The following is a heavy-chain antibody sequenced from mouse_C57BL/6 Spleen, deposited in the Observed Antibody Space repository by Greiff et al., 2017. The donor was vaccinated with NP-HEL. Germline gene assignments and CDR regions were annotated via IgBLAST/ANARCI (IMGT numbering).Heavy chain of an antibody. D-gene: IGHD2-1*01. V-gene: IGHV1-42*01. J-gene: IGHJ4*01. CDR3: ARAGNDAMDY. CDR2: INPSTGGT. Sequence: VQLQQSGPELVKPGASVKISCKASGYSFTGYYMNWVKQSPEKSLEWIGEINPSTGGTTYNQKFKAKATLTVDKSSSTAYMQLKSLTSEDSAVYYCARAGNDAMDYWGQGTSVTVSS. CDR1: GYSFTGYY.